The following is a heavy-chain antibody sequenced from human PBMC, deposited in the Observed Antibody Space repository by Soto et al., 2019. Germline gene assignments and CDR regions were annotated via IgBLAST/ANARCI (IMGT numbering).Heavy chain of an antibody. CDR2: ISAYNGNT. CDR1: GYTFTSYG. D-gene: IGHD4-17*01. V-gene: IGHV1-18*01. Sequence: ASVKVSCKASGYTFTSYGISWVRQAPGQGLEWMGWISAYNGNTNYAQKLQGRVTMTTDTSTSTAYMELRSLRSDDTAGYYCARGSTAITTVTTYAFDIWGQGTMVTVSS. CDR3: ARGSTAITTVTTYAFDI. J-gene: IGHJ3*02.